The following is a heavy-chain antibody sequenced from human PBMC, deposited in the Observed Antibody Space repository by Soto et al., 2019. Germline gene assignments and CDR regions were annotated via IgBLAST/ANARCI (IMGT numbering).Heavy chain of an antibody. CDR3: AKDPNGVYVGDFEM. CDR2: VSGCCGCT. J-gene: IGHJ3*02. D-gene: IGHD2-8*01. V-gene: IGHV3-23*01. CDR1: GFTFSTFA. Sequence: EVQLLESGGALMQPGGSLRLSCAASGFTFSTFAMSWVPQAIGRRPEGISGVSGCCGCTYYAHYVKGRITISRDHSKSTLSLQMISRPAGDTAVYYCAKDPNGVYVGDFEMWGQGTMVSVSS.